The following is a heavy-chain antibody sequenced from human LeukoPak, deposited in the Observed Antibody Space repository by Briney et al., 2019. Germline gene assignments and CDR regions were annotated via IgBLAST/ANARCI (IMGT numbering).Heavy chain of an antibody. CDR1: GGSISSGGYS. CDR3: ARRTCDSSGYYYVCGQHDAFDI. Sequence: PSQTLSLTCAVSGGSISSGGYSWSWIRQPPGKGLEWIGYIYHSGSTYYNPSLKSRVTISVDRSKNQFSLKLSSVTAADTAVYYCARRTCDSSGYYYVCGQHDAFDIWGQGTMVTVSS. V-gene: IGHV4-30-2*01. D-gene: IGHD3-22*01. J-gene: IGHJ3*02. CDR2: IYHSGST.